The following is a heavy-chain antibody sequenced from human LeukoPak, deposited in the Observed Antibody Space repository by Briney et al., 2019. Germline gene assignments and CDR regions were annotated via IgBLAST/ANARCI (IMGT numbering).Heavy chain of an antibody. J-gene: IGHJ4*02. V-gene: IGHV3-30*03. CDR1: GFTIRIYG. CDR2: ISHDGGAK. Sequence: PGGSLRLSCAVSGFTIRIYGMHWVRQAPGKGLEWVAMISHDGGAKYYGDSVKGRFTISRDYSKNTLDLQMNSLRTEDTAAYYCVRQDCSGGSCYLDSWGQGTLVTVSS. D-gene: IGHD2-15*01. CDR3: VRQDCSGGSCYLDS.